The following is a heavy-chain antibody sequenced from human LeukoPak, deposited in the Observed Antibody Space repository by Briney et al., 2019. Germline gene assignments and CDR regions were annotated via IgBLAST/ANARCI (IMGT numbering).Heavy chain of an antibody. D-gene: IGHD3-9*01. J-gene: IGHJ4*02. CDR1: GYTFTGYF. Sequence: GASVKVSCKASGYTFTGYFMHWVRQAPGQGLEWMGWTNPNSCGTNYAQKFQGKVTMTRDTFSSTAHMDPRRLRSDDAAVYYCARVRTAGYYDILGGYRGFDYWGQGTLVTVSS. CDR2: TNPNSCGT. CDR3: ARVRTAGYYDILGGYRGFDY. V-gene: IGHV1-2*02.